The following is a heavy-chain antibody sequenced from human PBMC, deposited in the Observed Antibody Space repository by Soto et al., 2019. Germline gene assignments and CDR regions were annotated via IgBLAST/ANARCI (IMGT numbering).Heavy chain of an antibody. D-gene: IGHD3-10*01. CDR2: ISSSSRYT. J-gene: IGHJ6*02. V-gene: IGHV3-11*06. CDR1: GFTFSDYY. CDR3: ARDRSAGFGELLFHYYYYGMDV. Sequence: SGGSLRLSCAASGFTFSDYYMSWIRQAPGKGLEGVSYISSSSRYTNYADSVKGRFAISRDNAENSLYLQMNSLRDEDTAVYYCARDRSAGFGELLFHYYYYGMDVWGQGTTVTVSS.